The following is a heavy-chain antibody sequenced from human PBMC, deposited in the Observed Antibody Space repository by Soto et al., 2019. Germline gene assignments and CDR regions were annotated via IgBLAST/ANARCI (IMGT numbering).Heavy chain of an antibody. D-gene: IGHD6-6*01. V-gene: IGHV3-30*04. J-gene: IGHJ4*02. CDR2: ISYDGKEK. CDR1: GCLFSGYA. Sequence: QVQLVESGGGVVQPGGSLRLSCATSGCLFSGYAMHWVRQTPGKGLEWVAGISYDGKEKYYADSAEGRFTISRESSGVTLYLQMSSLRVEDTAVYYFARGRGLAARPQHLDHWGQGTLVTVSS. CDR3: ARGRGLAARPQHLDH.